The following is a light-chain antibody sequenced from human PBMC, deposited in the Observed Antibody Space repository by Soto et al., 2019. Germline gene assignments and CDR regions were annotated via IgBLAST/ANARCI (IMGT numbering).Light chain of an antibody. J-gene: IGLJ1*01. Sequence: QPVLTQPPSASGTPGQRVTISCSGSNSTVGRNGVNWYQQLPGTAPKLLVYSNNQRPSGVPDRFSGSKSGTSASLAIGGLQSEDEDDYYCATWDESLNGLYVFGTGTKLTVL. V-gene: IGLV1-44*01. CDR3: ATWDESLNGLYV. CDR1: NSTVGRNG. CDR2: SNN.